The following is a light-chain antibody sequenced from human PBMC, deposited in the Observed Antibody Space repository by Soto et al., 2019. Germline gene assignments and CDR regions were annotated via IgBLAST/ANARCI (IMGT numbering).Light chain of an antibody. CDR1: SSDVGSYNL. J-gene: IGLJ1*01. V-gene: IGLV2-23*01. CDR3: CSYSGSSTYV. CDR2: DGS. Sequence: QSVLTQPASVSGSPGQSITISCTGTSSDVGSYNLVSWYQHHPGTAPKVMIYDGSKRSSGVSLRFSGSKSGNTSSLTISGLQNEDEADDYCCSYSGSSTYVFGTGTKVTVL.